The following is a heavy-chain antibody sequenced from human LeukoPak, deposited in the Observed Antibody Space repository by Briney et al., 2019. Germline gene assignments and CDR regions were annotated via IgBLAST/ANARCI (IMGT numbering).Heavy chain of an antibody. D-gene: IGHD1-26*01. CDR3: VKDRGGSPFYGMDV. CDR1: GFTFSSYA. J-gene: IGHJ6*02. Sequence: GGSLRLSCAGSGFTFSSYAMSWVRQAPGKGLEWVSTISGSGGAGTYYADSVKGRFTVSRDNSRNTLYLPMNSLRAEDTAVYYCVKDRGGSPFYGMDVWGQGTTVTVSS. V-gene: IGHV3-23*01. CDR2: ISGSGGAGT.